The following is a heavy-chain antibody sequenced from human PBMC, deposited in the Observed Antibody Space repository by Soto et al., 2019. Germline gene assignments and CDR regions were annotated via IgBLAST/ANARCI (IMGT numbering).Heavy chain of an antibody. V-gene: IGHV4-39*01. D-gene: IGHD2-8*01. CDR3: ARHAGYCTNGVCYSDYYYMDV. Sequence: SETLSLTCTVSGGSISSSSYYWGWIRQPPGKGLEWIGSIYYSGSTYYNPSLKSRVTISVDTSKNQFSLKLSSVTAADTAVYYCARHAGYCTNGVCYSDYYYMDVWGKGTTVTVSS. CDR2: IYYSGST. J-gene: IGHJ6*03. CDR1: GGSISSSSYY.